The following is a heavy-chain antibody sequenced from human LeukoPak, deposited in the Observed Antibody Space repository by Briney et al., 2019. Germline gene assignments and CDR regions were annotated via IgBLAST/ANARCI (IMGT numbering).Heavy chain of an antibody. Sequence: SETLSLTCTVSGGSFSTYYWSWIRQPAGKGLEWIGHIYTSGTTNYNPSLKSRVTISVDTSKNQFSLKLSSATAADTAVYYCARRRGYSYGYILDYWGQGTLVTVSS. CDR2: IYTSGTT. CDR1: GGSFSTYY. D-gene: IGHD5-18*01. CDR3: ARRRGYSYGYILDY. J-gene: IGHJ4*02. V-gene: IGHV4-4*07.